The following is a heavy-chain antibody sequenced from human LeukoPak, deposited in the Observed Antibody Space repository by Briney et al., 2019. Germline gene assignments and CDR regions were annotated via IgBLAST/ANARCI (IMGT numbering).Heavy chain of an antibody. D-gene: IGHD1-26*01. CDR3: ARVDFPKWELLGPNDY. V-gene: IGHV3-21*01. CDR1: GFTVSSNS. J-gene: IGHJ4*02. CDR2: ISTSSSYI. Sequence: PGGSLRLSCTVSGFTVSSNSMNWVRQAPGKGLEWVSSISTSSSYIYYADSVKGRFTISRDNAKNSLYLQMNSLRAEDTAVYYCARVDFPKWELLGPNDYWGQGTLVTVSS.